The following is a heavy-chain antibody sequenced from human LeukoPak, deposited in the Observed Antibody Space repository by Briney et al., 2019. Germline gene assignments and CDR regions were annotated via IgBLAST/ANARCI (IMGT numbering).Heavy chain of an antibody. J-gene: IGHJ5*02. Sequence: GGSLRLSFAASGFTFSSYAMHWVRQAPGKGLEYVSAISSNGGSTYYANSVKGRFTISRDNSKNTLYLQMGSLRAEDMAVYYCARGAYPGDYGFSWFDPWGQGTLVTVSS. V-gene: IGHV3-64*01. CDR3: ARGAYPGDYGFSWFDP. CDR2: ISSNGGST. CDR1: GFTFSSYA. D-gene: IGHD4-17*01.